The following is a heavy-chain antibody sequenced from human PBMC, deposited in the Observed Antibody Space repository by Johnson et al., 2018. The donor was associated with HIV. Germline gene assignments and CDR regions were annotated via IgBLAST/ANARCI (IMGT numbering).Heavy chain of an antibody. D-gene: IGHD3-3*01. Sequence: EVQLVESGGGLVQPGGSLRLSCVASGFTVRSNYMSWVRQAPGKGLEWVSGISWNSGSIDYADSVKGRFSISRDNPKKSLYLQMDSLRAEDTALYYCARDRKYNFWSGYDTWGQGTMVSVSS. CDR1: GFTVRSNY. CDR2: ISWNSGSI. J-gene: IGHJ3*01. CDR3: ARDRKYNFWSGYDT. V-gene: IGHV3-9*01.